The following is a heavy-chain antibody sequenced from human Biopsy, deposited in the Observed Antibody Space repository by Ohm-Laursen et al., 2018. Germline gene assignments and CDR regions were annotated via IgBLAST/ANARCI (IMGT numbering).Heavy chain of an antibody. Sequence: SETLSLTCTVSDASASSGRYYWTWIRQPPRKPLEWIGYFYSSGTTRYNPSLESRLSISMDTSKNEVSLRLTSMTAADTAVYFCARAPADQYAARNYYSSHAFDMWGQETKVTVSS. CDR1: DASASSGRYY. D-gene: IGHD3-10*01. V-gene: IGHV4-61*01. CDR3: ARAPADQYAARNYYSSHAFDM. J-gene: IGHJ3*02. CDR2: FYSSGTT.